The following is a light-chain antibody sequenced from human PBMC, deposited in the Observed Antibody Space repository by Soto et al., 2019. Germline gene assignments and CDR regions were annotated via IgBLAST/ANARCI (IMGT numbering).Light chain of an antibody. CDR1: QSVSSSY. CDR2: GAS. Sequence: EIVLTQSPGTLSLSPGERATLSCRASQSVSSSYLAWYQQKPGQAPRLLIYGASSRATGIPDRFSGSGSGTDFTLTISRLEPEDFAVYYCQQYGSSITFGPGTKGIS. V-gene: IGKV3-20*01. CDR3: QQYGSSIT. J-gene: IGKJ3*01.